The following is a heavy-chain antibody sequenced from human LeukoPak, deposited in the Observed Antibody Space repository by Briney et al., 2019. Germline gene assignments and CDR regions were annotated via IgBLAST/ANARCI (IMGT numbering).Heavy chain of an antibody. CDR3: ASYKGSDYYEDY. J-gene: IGHJ4*02. Sequence: GGSLRLSCAASGFTFSSYSMSWVRQAPGKGLEWVSSISSSSSYIYYADSVKGRFTISRDNAKNSLYLQMNSLRAEDTAVYYCASYKGSDYYEDYWGQGTLVTVSS. V-gene: IGHV3-21*01. CDR1: GFTFSSYS. CDR2: ISSSSSYI. D-gene: IGHD3-22*01.